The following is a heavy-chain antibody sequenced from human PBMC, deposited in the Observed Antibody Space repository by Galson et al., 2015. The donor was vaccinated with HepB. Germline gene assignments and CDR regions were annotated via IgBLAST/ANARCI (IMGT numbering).Heavy chain of an antibody. D-gene: IGHD6-19*01. CDR1: GYTFTGYY. CDR3: ATEHSSSNPYFGY. V-gene: IGHV1-2*06. CDR2: INPNSAGT. Sequence: SVKVSCKASGYTFTGYYIHWVRQAPGQGLEWMGRINPNSAGTNYAQKFQGRVTMTRDTSITTAYMELSRLRSDDTAVYYCATEHSSSNPYFGYWGQGTLVTVSS. J-gene: IGHJ4*02.